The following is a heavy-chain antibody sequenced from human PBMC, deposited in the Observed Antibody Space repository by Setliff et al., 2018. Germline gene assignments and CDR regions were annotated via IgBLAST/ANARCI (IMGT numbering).Heavy chain of an antibody. CDR2: IYPDDSDT. D-gene: IGHD3-22*01. J-gene: IGHJ2*01. CDR1: GYNFLDYW. Sequence: PGESLKISCKASGYNFLDYWIGWVRQMPGKGLEWMGIIYPDDSDTRYSPSVQGPFTISADKSISTAYLQWSSLKASDTAFYYCARRRRFDSGGPRSPWYFELWGRGTLVTVSS. V-gene: IGHV5-51*01. CDR3: ARRRRFDSGGPRSPWYFEL.